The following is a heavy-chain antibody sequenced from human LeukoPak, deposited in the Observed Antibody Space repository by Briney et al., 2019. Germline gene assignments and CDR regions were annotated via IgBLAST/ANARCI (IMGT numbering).Heavy chain of an antibody. Sequence: GGSLRLSCAASGFTFSSYAMSWVRQAPGKGLEWVSAISGSGGSTYYADSVKGRFTISRDNSKNTLYLQMNSLRAEDTAVYYCAKRFRRSPVVVVAATYNWFDPWGQETLVTVSS. V-gene: IGHV3-23*01. D-gene: IGHD2-15*01. CDR3: AKRFRRSPVVVVAATYNWFDP. CDR2: ISGSGGST. J-gene: IGHJ5*02. CDR1: GFTFSSYA.